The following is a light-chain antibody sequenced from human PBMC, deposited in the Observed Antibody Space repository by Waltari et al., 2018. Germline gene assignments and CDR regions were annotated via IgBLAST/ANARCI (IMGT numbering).Light chain of an antibody. J-gene: IGLJ1*01. CDR2: DVS. V-gene: IGLV2-14*01. CDR3: STSTTTSTHV. Sequence: QSALTQPASVSGSPGQSITISCSGTSSDVGGYNYVCWYQQHPGKAPNLIIYDVSVRSSGVSKRVSGSKSGNTASLTISGLQAEDEADYYCSTSTTTSTHVFGTGTKVTVL. CDR1: SSDVGGYNY.